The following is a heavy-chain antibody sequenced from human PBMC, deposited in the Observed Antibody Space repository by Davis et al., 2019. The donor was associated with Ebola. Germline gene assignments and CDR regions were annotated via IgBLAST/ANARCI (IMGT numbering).Heavy chain of an antibody. CDR1: EFTFSGYA. V-gene: IGHV4-38-2*01. Sequence: MPGGSLRLSCAASEFTFSGYAMSWVRQPPRKGLEWIGSIYYSGITYYNPSLKSRVTISVDTSKNQFSLKLSSVTAADTAVYYCASGYSSSWYDYWGQGTLVTVSS. J-gene: IGHJ4*02. CDR2: IYYSGIT. CDR3: ASGYSSSWYDY. D-gene: IGHD6-13*01.